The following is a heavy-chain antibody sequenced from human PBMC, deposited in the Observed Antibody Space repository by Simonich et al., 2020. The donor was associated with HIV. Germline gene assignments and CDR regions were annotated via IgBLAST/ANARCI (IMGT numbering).Heavy chain of an antibody. D-gene: IGHD2-15*01. V-gene: IGHV4-34*01. CDR3: ARGGYCSGGSCYPLFSRYGMDV. Sequence: QVQLQQWGAGLLKPSETLSLTCAVYGGSFSGYYWSWIRQPPGKGLGGIGEINHSGSTNYNPSLKSRVTISVDTSKNQFSLKLSSVTAADTAVYYCARGGYCSGGSCYPLFSRYGMDVWGQGTTVTVSS. CDR1: GGSFSGYY. J-gene: IGHJ6*02. CDR2: INHSGST.